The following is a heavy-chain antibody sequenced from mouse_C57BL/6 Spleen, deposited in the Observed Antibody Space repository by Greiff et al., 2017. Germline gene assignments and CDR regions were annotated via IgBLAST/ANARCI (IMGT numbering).Heavy chain of an antibody. CDR2: ISSGGSYT. D-gene: IGHD4-1*01. J-gene: IGHJ2*01. Sequence: EVQGVESGGDLVKPGGSLKLSCAASGFTFSSYGMSWVRQTPDKRLEWVATISSGGSYTYYPDSVQGRFTISRDNAKNTLYLQMSSLKSEDTAMYYCARLNWDYFDYWGQGTTLTVSS. CDR3: ARLNWDYFDY. V-gene: IGHV5-6*01. CDR1: GFTFSSYG.